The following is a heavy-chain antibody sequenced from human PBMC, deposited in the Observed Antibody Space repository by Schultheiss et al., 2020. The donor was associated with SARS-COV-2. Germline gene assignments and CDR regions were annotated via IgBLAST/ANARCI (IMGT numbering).Heavy chain of an antibody. CDR2: ISSSSSYI. CDR3: ARDFGSSGWYIDY. CDR1: GFTFSDYY. J-gene: IGHJ4*02. D-gene: IGHD6-19*01. Sequence: GGSLRLSCAASGFTFSDYYMSWIRQAPGKGLEWVSYISSSSSYIYYADSVKGRFTISRDNSKNTLYLQMNSLRAEDTAVYYCARDFGSSGWYIDYWGQGTLVTVSS. V-gene: IGHV3-11*06.